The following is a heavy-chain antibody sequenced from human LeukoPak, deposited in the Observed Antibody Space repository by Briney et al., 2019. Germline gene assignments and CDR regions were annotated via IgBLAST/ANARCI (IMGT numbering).Heavy chain of an antibody. CDR1: GFTVSSNY. CDR3: AKCYGWGLPPFDY. J-gene: IGHJ4*02. CDR2: IYSGGST. Sequence: GGSLRLSCAASGFTVSSNYMSWVRQAPGKGLEWVSVIYSGGSTYYADSVKGRFTISRDNSKNTLYLQMNSLRAEDTAVYYCAKCYGWGLPPFDYWGQGTLVTVSS. D-gene: IGHD1-26*01. V-gene: IGHV3-53*05.